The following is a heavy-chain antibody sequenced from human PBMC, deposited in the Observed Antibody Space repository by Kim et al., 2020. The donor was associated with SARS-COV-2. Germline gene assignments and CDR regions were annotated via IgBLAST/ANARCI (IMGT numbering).Heavy chain of an antibody. D-gene: IGHD5-18*01. J-gene: IGHJ4*02. CDR3: AKEVGGQYSYGYFDY. Sequence: DSVKGRFTISRDNSKNTLYLQMNSLRAEDTAVYYCAKEVGGQYSYGYFDYWGQGTLVTVSS. V-gene: IGHV3-23*01.